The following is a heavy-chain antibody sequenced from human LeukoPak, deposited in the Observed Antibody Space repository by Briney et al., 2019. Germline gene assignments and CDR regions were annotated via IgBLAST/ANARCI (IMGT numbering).Heavy chain of an antibody. V-gene: IGHV3-30*02. J-gene: IGHJ4*02. Sequence: GGSLRLPCAASGFTFSSYGMHWVRQAPGKGLEWVTFIRSDGGNKYYADSVKGRFTISRDISKNTLYLQMNSLRAEDTAVYYCARDRSTDFWSGYYTNYFDYWGQGTLVTVSS. D-gene: IGHD3-3*01. CDR2: IRSDGGNK. CDR3: ARDRSTDFWSGYYTNYFDY. CDR1: GFTFSSYG.